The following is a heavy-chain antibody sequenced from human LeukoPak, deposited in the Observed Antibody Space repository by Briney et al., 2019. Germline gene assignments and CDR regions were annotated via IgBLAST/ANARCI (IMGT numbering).Heavy chain of an antibody. CDR2: IDGSGSRT. CDR1: AFTFSTYV. J-gene: IGHJ5*02. Sequence: GGSLRLSCAAPAFTFSTYVMTWVRQAPGKGLEWVSSIDGSGSRTFYADSVKGRFTISRDNSKNMLYLHMNTLRADDTALYYCAKTRNLSTWGQGTLVTVAS. CDR3: AKTRNLST. V-gene: IGHV3-23*01.